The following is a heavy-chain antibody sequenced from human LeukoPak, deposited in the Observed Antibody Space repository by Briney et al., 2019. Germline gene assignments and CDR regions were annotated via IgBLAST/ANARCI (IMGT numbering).Heavy chain of an antibody. CDR1: GFTFSSYA. CDR3: AKVGSIAGHKMDV. Sequence: GGSLRLSCAASGFTFSSYAMSWIRQAPGKGLEWVSAISGSGGSTYYADSVKGRFTISRDNSKNTLYLQMNSLRAEDTAVYYWAKVGSIAGHKMDVWGKGTTVTVSS. D-gene: IGHD6-6*01. CDR2: ISGSGGST. V-gene: IGHV3-23*01. J-gene: IGHJ6*04.